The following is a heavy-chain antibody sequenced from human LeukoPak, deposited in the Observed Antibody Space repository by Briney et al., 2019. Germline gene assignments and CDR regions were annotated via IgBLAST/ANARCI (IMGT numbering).Heavy chain of an antibody. Sequence: GGSLRLSCAASGFTFGSYAMYWVRQAPGKGLEWVSGISGSGGSTFYADSVKGRFTISRDNSENTVYLQMNSLRADDTAVYYCAKDSLRYSSSYYYYYMDVWGKGTTVTVSS. CDR2: ISGSGGST. V-gene: IGHV3-23*01. D-gene: IGHD6-13*01. CDR3: AKDSLRYSSSYYYYYMDV. J-gene: IGHJ6*03. CDR1: GFTFGSYA.